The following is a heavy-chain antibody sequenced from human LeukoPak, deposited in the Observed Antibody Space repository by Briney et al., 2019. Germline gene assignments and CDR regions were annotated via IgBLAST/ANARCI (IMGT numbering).Heavy chain of an antibody. CDR2: IYPGDSGP. J-gene: IGHJ3*01. CDR1: GYSFTSYC. V-gene: IGHV5-51*01. CDR3: GMSGDKVPLQDDVFDV. Sequence: GESLKISCKVSGYSFTSYCIGWVRQMPGKGLEWMGIIYPGDSGPTYSPSFQGQVTISVDKSINTAYLQWSSLQASDTAMYYCGMSGDKVPLQDDVFDVWGQGTMVTVST. D-gene: IGHD1-26*01.